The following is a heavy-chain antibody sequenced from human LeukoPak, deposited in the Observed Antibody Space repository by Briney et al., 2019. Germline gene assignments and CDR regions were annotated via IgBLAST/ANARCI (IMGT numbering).Heavy chain of an antibody. CDR1: GFTFSSYW. V-gene: IGHV3-7*03. D-gene: IGHD3-9*01. CDR2: IKQDGSEK. J-gene: IGHJ6*02. Sequence: PGGSLRLSCAASGFTFSSYWMSWVRQAPGKGLEWVANIKQDGSEKYYVDSVKGRFTISRDNAKNSLYLQMNSLRAEDTALYYCAKAGPILTGYYTPMDVWGQGTTVTVSS. CDR3: AKAGPILTGYYTPMDV.